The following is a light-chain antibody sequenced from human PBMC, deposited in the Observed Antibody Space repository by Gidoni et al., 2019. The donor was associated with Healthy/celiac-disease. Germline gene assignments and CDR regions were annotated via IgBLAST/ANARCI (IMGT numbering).Light chain of an antibody. V-gene: IGKV3-15*01. J-gene: IGKJ1*01. CDR2: GAS. CDR1: QSVSSN. CDR3: QQDNNWPLT. Sequence: EIVMTQSPATLSVSLGERPTLSCRASQSVSSNLAWYQQKPGQAPRLLIYGASTRATGIPARFSGSGSGTEFTLTISSLQSEDFAVYYCQQDNNWPLTFGQGTKVEL.